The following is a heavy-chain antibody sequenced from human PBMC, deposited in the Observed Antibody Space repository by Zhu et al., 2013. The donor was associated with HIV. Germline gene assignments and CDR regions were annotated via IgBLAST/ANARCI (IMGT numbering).Heavy chain of an antibody. Sequence: EVQLVESGGGLVQPGGSLRLSCAASGFTFSSYWMTWVRQAPGKGLEWVANIKHDGSEEYYVDSVKGRFTISRDNARNSLYLQMNSLRVADTAVYYCARDFGDTSPRPPNYFDYWGQGTLVTVSS. CDR2: IKHDGSEE. CDR3: ARDFGDTSPRPPNYFDY. V-gene: IGHV3-7*01. J-gene: IGHJ4*02. CDR1: GFTFSSYW. D-gene: IGHD3-16*01.